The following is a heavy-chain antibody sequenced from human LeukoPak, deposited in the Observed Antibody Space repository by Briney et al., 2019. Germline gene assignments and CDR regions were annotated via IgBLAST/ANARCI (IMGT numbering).Heavy chain of an antibody. D-gene: IGHD3-16*01. CDR2: IYSGGST. Sequence: PGGSLRLSCAASGFTVSSNYMSWVRQVPGKGLEWVSVIYSGGSTYYADSVKGRFTISRDNSKNTLYLQMNSLRAEDTAVYYCARFGSRFTFYFDYWGQGTLVTVSS. CDR3: ARFGSRFTFYFDY. CDR1: GFTVSSNY. V-gene: IGHV3-53*01. J-gene: IGHJ4*02.